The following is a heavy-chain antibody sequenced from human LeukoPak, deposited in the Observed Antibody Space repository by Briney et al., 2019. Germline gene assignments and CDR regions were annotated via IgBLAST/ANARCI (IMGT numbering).Heavy chain of an antibody. CDR3: ARDQKYSSSSWYYYYYYGMDV. J-gene: IGHJ6*02. V-gene: IGHV3-74*01. CDR2: INSDGSST. D-gene: IGHD6-6*01. Sequence: GGSLRLSCAASGFTFSSYWMHWVRQAPGKGLVWVSRINSDGSSTSYADSVKGRFTISRDNAKNTLYLQVNSLRAGDTAVYYCARDQKYSSSSWYYYYYYGMDVWGQGTTVTVSS. CDR1: GFTFSSYW.